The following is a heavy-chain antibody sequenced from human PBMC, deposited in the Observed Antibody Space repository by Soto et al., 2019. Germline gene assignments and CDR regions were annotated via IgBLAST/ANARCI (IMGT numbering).Heavy chain of an antibody. D-gene: IGHD3-22*01. CDR1: REGFTWVY. CDR2: INAGNGNT. J-gene: IGHJ4*02. V-gene: IGHV1-3*01. Sequence: APVKGSSKASREGFTWVYIHSVCQAPGQRLEWMGWINAGNGNTKYSQKFQGRVTFTRDTSANTAYMELSSLISEDTAVYYCARPKDYDDCLDLWGQGTLVTVSS. CDR3: ARPKDYDDCLDL.